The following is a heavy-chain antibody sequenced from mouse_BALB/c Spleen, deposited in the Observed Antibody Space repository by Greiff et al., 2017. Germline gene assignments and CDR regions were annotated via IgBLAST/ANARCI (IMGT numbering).Heavy chain of an antibody. CDR3: ARHGDWYFDV. V-gene: IGHV5-12-1*01. CDR2: ISSGGGST. CDR1: GFAFSSYD. J-gene: IGHJ1*01. Sequence: EVKLVESGGGLVKPGGSPKLSCAASGFAFSSYDMSWVRQTPEKRLEWVAYISSGGGSTYYPDTVKGRFTISRDNAKNTLYLQMSSLKSEDTAMYYCARHGDWYFDVWGAGTTVTVSS.